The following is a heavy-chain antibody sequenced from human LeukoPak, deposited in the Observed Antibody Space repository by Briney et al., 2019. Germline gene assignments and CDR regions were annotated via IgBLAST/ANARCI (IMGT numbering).Heavy chain of an antibody. V-gene: IGHV4-39*07. D-gene: IGHD6-13*01. CDR3: ARDRSIAAAGYAFDI. J-gene: IGHJ3*02. Sequence: SETLSLTCTVSGGSISSSSYYWGWIRQPPGKGLEWIGSIYYSGSTYYNPSLKSRVTISVDTSKNQFSLKLSSVTAADTAVYYCARDRSIAAAGYAFDIWGQGTMVTVSS. CDR1: GGSISSSSYY. CDR2: IYYSGST.